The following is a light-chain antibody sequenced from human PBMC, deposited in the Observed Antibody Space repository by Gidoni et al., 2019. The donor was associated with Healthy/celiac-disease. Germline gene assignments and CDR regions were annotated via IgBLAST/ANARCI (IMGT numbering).Light chain of an antibody. V-gene: IGLV3-1*01. J-gene: IGLJ2*01. Sequence: SSELTQPPSGSLSPGQTASTTCPGDKSGDKYACWYQQKPGQSPVLVTYQDSKRPSGIPERFSGSNSGNTATLTISGTQAMDEADYYCQAWDSSTAVFGGGTKLTVL. CDR2: QDS. CDR1: KSGDKY. CDR3: QAWDSSTAV.